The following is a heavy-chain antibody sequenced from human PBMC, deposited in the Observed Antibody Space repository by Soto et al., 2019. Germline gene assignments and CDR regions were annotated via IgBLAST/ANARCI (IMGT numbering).Heavy chain of an antibody. J-gene: IGHJ4*02. CDR1: GYTFTCYG. CDR2: ISAYNGNT. D-gene: IGHD6-13*01. Sequence: XSVKVSCKASGYTFTCYGISCVRQAPGQGLEWMGWISAYNGNTNYAQKLQGRVTMTTDTSTSTAYMELRSLRSDDTAVYYRARASYSSSWYYFDYWGQGTLVTVSS. CDR3: ARASYSSSWYYFDY. V-gene: IGHV1-18*01.